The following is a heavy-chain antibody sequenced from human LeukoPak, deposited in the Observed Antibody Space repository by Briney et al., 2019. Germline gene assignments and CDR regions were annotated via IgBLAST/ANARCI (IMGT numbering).Heavy chain of an antibody. CDR1: GFTFSTYW. D-gene: IGHD7-27*01. CDR3: ARDLSGRDDY. Sequence: GGSLRLSCAASGFTFSTYWFHWVRQAPGKGLIWVSRINEDGSTINYADSVRGRLAISRDNAKNTLYLEMNSLRAEDTAVYYCARDLSGRDDYWGQGTLVTVSS. CDR2: INEDGSTI. J-gene: IGHJ4*02. V-gene: IGHV3-74*01.